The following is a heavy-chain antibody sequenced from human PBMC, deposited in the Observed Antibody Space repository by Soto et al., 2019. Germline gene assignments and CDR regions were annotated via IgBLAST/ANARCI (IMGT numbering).Heavy chain of an antibody. CDR1: GGTFSSYA. CDR2: IIPIFGTA. Sequence: SVKVSCKASGGTFSSYAISWVRQAPGQGLEWMGGIIPIFGTANYAQKFQGRVTITADESTSTAYMELSSLRSEDTAVYYCASTPRTTIFGVVNNGMDVWGQGTTVTVS. J-gene: IGHJ6*02. V-gene: IGHV1-69*13. D-gene: IGHD3-3*01. CDR3: ASTPRTTIFGVVNNGMDV.